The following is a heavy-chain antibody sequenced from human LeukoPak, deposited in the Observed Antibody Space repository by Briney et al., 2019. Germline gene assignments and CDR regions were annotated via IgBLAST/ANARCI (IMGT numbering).Heavy chain of an antibody. CDR3: AKDRSSTLDDAFDF. Sequence: GGSLRLSCAASGFTFGDYAMHWVRQTPGKGLKGVSGIDWNSSHMVYADSVKGRFTISRDNAKNSLYLQMSSLRAEDMALYYCAKDRSSTLDDAFDFWGQGTMVTVSS. CDR2: IDWNSSHM. D-gene: IGHD2-2*01. J-gene: IGHJ3*01. V-gene: IGHV3-9*03. CDR1: GFTFGDYA.